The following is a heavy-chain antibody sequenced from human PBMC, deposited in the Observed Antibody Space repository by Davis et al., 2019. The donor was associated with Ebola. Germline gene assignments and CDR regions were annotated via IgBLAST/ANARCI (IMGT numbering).Heavy chain of an antibody. V-gene: IGHV1-69*04. J-gene: IGHJ6*02. Sequence: SVPVPCLPSLCTFSSYAISWVRQPPGQGREWMGRIIPILGIANYAQKFQGRVTITADKSTSTAYMELSSLRSEDTAVYYCARDGRGYSYGFPPPPTYGMDVWGQGTTVTVSS. CDR2: IIPILGIA. CDR1: LCTFSSYA. D-gene: IGHD5-18*01. CDR3: ARDGRGYSYGFPPPPTYGMDV.